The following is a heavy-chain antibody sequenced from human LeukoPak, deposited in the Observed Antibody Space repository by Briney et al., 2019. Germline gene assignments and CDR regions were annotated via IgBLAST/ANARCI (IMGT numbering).Heavy chain of an antibody. CDR3: ARANYDILTGYSWFDP. J-gene: IGHJ5*02. D-gene: IGHD3-9*01. CDR2: IYTRGST. CDR1: GGSISSYY. V-gene: IGHV4-4*07. Sequence: SETLSLTCTVSGGSISSYYWSWIRQPAGKGLEWIGRIYTRGSTNYNPSLKSRVTMSVDTSKNQFSLKLSSVTAADTAVYYCARANYDILTGYSWFDPWGQGTLVTVSS.